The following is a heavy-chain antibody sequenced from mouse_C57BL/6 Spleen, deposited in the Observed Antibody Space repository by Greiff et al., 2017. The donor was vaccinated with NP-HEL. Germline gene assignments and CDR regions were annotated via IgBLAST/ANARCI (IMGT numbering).Heavy chain of an antibody. D-gene: IGHD1-1*01. V-gene: IGHV1-39*01. J-gene: IGHJ4*01. CDR1: GYSFTDYN. CDR2: LNPNYGTT. Sequence: EVQLQQSGPELVKPGASVKISCKASGYSFTDYNMHWVKQSNGKSLEWIGVLNPNYGTTSYNQKFKGKATLTVDQSSSTAYMQLNSLTSEDSAVYYCARLAGLLPVSTRAMDYWGQGTSVTVSS. CDR3: ARLAGLLPVSTRAMDY.